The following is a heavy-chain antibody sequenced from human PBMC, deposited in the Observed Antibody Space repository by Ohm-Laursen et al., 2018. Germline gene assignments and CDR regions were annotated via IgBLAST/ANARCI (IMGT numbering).Heavy chain of an antibody. V-gene: IGHV3-15*01. CDR1: GFTFSSAW. D-gene: IGHD6-13*01. CDR3: TGDLVL. J-gene: IGHJ4*02. CDR2: IKSTTDGGTT. Sequence: GSLRLSCAASGFTFSSAWMSWVRQAPGKGLEGVGRIKSTTDGGTTEYAAPVKGRFTISRDDSKKTLYLQMNSLKTEDTAVYYCTGDLVLWGQGTLVTVSS.